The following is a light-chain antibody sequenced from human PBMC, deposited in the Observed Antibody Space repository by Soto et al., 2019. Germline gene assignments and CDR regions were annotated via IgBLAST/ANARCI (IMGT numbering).Light chain of an antibody. CDR2: GAS. V-gene: IGKV3-15*01. CDR1: QSVSSN. J-gene: IGKJ2*01. Sequence: EIVMTQSPATLSVSPGERATLSCRASQSVSSNLAWYQQKPGQAPRLLIYGASTRATGIPARFSGSRSGTEFTLTIGSLQSEDFAVEDDHQYNSWPYTFGQGTKLVIK. CDR3: HQYNSWPYT.